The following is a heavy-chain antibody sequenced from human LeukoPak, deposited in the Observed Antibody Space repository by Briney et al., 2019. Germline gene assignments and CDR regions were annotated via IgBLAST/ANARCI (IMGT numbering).Heavy chain of an antibody. V-gene: IGHV1-2*02. CDR3: ARDLPVLWFGQTGPFDC. Sequence: WASVKVSFKASGYTFTVYYMHWVRQAPGQGLEWMGWINPNSGGTNYAQKFQGRVTMTRDTSISTAYMELSRLRSDDTAVYYCARDLPVLWFGQTGPFDCWGQGTLVTVSS. J-gene: IGHJ4*02. CDR2: INPNSGGT. D-gene: IGHD3-10*01. CDR1: GYTFTVYY.